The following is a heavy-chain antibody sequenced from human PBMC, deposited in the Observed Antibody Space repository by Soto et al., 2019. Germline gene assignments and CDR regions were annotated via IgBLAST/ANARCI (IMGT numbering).Heavy chain of an antibody. D-gene: IGHD2-2*02. CDR2: INPLKGDT. V-gene: IGHV1-18*01. CDR1: GSTFSTYG. CDR3: ARVKVPAAILGAFDL. Sequence: ASVTVSCTASGSTFSTYGITWVRQAPGQGLDWMGWINPLKGDTKSAANFQDRVTMTTDTSTRTAYMELRSLRSDDTAVYYCARVKVPAAILGAFDLWGQGTLVTV. J-gene: IGHJ3*01.